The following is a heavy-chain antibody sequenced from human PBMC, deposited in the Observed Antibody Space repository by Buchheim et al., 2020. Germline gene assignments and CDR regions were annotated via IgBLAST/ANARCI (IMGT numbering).Heavy chain of an antibody. CDR2: ISGSGGST. Sequence: EVQLVESGGGLVQPGGSLRLSCAASGFTFSSYSMNWVRQAPGKGLEWVSAISGSGGSTYYADSVKGRFTISRDNSKNTLYLQMNSLRAEDTAVYYCAKVFYYDFWSGYYTSGTWGQGTL. V-gene: IGHV3-23*04. CDR3: AKVFYYDFWSGYYTSGT. CDR1: GFTFSSYS. D-gene: IGHD3-3*01. J-gene: IGHJ5*02.